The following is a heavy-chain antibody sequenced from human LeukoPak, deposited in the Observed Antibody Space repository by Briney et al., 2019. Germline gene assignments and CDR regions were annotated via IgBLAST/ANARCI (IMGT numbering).Heavy chain of an antibody. D-gene: IGHD1-1*01. J-gene: IGHJ4*02. V-gene: IGHV3-30*18. Sequence: GGSLRLSCAASGFTFSNYAIPWVRQAPGRGLEWVAAIPYDGNSQHYGAPVKGRFTISRDNSKNTVYLQINTLRTDDAAIYYCAKPYPTLTTSAVLDNWGQGTLVTVSS. CDR1: GFTFSNYA. CDR3: AKPYPTLTTSAVLDN. CDR2: IPYDGNSQ.